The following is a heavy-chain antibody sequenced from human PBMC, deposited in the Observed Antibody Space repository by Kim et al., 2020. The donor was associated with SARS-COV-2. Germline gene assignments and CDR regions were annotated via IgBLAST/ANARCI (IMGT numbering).Heavy chain of an antibody. CDR1: GGSFSGYY. V-gene: IGHV4-34*01. CDR3: ARGLASAYYSMIVVVITGNYFDH. CDR2: INHSGST. D-gene: IGHD3-22*01. Sequence: SETLSLTCAVYGGSFSGYYWSWIRQPPGKGLEWIGEINHSGSTNYNPSLKSRVTISVDTSKNQFSLKLSSVTAADTAVYYCARGLASAYYSMIVVVITGNYFDHWGQGTLVTVSS. J-gene: IGHJ4*02.